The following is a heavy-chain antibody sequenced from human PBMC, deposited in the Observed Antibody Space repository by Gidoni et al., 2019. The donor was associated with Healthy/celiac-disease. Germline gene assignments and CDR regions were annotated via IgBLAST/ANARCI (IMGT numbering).Heavy chain of an antibody. CDR2: ISSSSSYI. CDR1: GFTFSSYS. Sequence: EVQLVESGGGLVKPGGSLRLSCAASGFTFSSYSMNWVRQAPGQGLEWVSSISSSSSYIYYADSVKGRFTISRDNAKNSLYLQMNSLRAEDTAVYYCARDHQSLDPWGQGTLVTVSS. J-gene: IGHJ5*02. CDR3: ARDHQSLDP. V-gene: IGHV3-21*01.